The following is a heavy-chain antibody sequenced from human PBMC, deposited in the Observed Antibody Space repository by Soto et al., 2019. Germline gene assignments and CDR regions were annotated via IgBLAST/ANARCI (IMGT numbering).Heavy chain of an antibody. J-gene: IGHJ4*02. CDR1: GGTFSSYA. Sequence: SVKVSCKASGGTFSSYAISWVRQAPGQGLEWMGGIIPIFGTANYAQKFQGRVTITADESTSTAYMELSSLRSEDTAVYYCGIAPPSVGSGYYSRYWGQGTLVTVSS. CDR2: IIPIFGTA. D-gene: IGHD3-22*01. V-gene: IGHV1-69*13. CDR3: GIAPPSVGSGYYSRY.